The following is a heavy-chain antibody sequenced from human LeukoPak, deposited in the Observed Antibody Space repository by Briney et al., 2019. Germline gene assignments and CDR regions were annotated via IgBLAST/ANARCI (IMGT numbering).Heavy chain of an antibody. J-gene: IGHJ5*02. Sequence: PSETLSLTCTVSGGSISSGGYYWSWLRQPPGKGLEWIGYIYHSGSTYYNPSLKSRVTISVDTSKNQFSLKLSSVTAADTAVYYCARHFSNFGVVIISPSWFDPWGQGTLVTVSS. CDR2: IYHSGST. CDR1: GGSISSGGYY. CDR3: ARHFSNFGVVIISPSWFDP. D-gene: IGHD3-3*01. V-gene: IGHV4-30-2*03.